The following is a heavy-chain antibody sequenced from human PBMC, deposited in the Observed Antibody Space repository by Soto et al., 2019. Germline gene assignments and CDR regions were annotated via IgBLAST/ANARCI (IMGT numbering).Heavy chain of an antibody. Sequence: QVQLVQSGAEVKKPGASVKVSCKASGYTFTSYGISWVRQAPGQGLEWMGWISAYNGNTNYAQKLQGGDTMTTETSTSIAYMEVRSVRSDVTAVYYCASLSNAAMAPYSFDYWGQGTLVTVSS. CDR3: ASLSNAAMAPYSFDY. CDR1: GYTFTSYG. CDR2: ISAYNGNT. D-gene: IGHD2-2*01. J-gene: IGHJ4*02. V-gene: IGHV1-18*01.